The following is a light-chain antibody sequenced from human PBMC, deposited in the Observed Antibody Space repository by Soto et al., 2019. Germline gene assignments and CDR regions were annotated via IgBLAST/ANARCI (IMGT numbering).Light chain of an antibody. CDR2: VAS. CDR3: QQYNNWPPLT. Sequence: EIVMTQSPATLSVSPGERATLSCRASQSVSSNLAWYQVKPGQAPRLLIYVASTRATGVPARFSGSGSGTEFTLTISSLQSEDFAVYYCQQYNNWPPLTFGGGTKVEI. V-gene: IGKV3-15*01. J-gene: IGKJ4*01. CDR1: QSVSSN.